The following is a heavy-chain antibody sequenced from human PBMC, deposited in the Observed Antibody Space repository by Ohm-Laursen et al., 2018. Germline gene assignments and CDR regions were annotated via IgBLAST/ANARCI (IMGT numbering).Heavy chain of an antibody. CDR3: ARDGGEQWLVREGYFDY. CDR1: GFTFSSYG. Sequence: SLRLSCAASGFTFSSYGMHWVRQAPGKGLEWVAVISYDGSNKYYADSVKGRFTISRDNSKNTLYLQMNSLRAEDTAVYYCARDGGEQWLVREGYFDYWGQGTLVTVSS. V-gene: IGHV3-30*03. J-gene: IGHJ4*02. CDR2: ISYDGSNK. D-gene: IGHD6-19*01.